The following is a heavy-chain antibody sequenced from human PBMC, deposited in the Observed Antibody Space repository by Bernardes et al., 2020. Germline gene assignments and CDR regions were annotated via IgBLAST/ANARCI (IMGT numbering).Heavy chain of an antibody. CDR1: GFTFSTFA. Sequence: GSLRLSCAASGFTFSTFAMSWVRQAPGKGLEWVSAVSGNGGSTYYADSVKGRFTMSRDNSKNTLFLQVNSLRAEDTAVYYCAKTFPYDSSGWGFDYWGQGTLVTVSS. D-gene: IGHD3-22*01. J-gene: IGHJ4*02. V-gene: IGHV3-23*01. CDR3: AKTFPYDSSGWGFDY. CDR2: VSGNGGST.